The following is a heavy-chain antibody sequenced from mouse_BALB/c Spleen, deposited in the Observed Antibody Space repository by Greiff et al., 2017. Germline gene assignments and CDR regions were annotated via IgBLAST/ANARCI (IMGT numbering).Heavy chain of an antibody. D-gene: IGHD2-14*01. CDR2: INPSNGGT. Sequence: QVHVKQSGAELVKPGASVKLSCKASGYTFTSYYMYWVKQRPGQGLEWIGEINPSNGGTNFNEKFKSKATLTVDKSSSTAYMQLSSLTSEDSAVYYCTRSYYRYDAGYAMDYWGQGTSVTVSS. CDR1: GYTFTSYY. V-gene: IGHV1S81*02. J-gene: IGHJ4*01. CDR3: TRSYYRYDAGYAMDY.